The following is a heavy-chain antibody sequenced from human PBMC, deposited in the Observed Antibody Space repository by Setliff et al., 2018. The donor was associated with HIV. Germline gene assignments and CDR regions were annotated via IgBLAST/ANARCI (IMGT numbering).Heavy chain of an antibody. CDR2: ISATGST. J-gene: IGHJ4*02. V-gene: IGHV4-61*09. CDR3: ARARAGWKPFAFDY. Sequence: PSETLSLTCTVSGGIISSDSFFWSWIRQPAGKGLEWIGHISATGSTNYNPSLKSRVTMSLDTSKNQFSLNLNSVTAADAAVYFCARARAGWKPFAFDYWGQGTLVTVSS. CDR1: GGIISSDSFF. D-gene: IGHD1-1*01.